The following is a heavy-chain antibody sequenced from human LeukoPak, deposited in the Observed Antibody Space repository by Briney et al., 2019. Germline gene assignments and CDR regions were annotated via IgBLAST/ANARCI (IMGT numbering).Heavy chain of an antibody. D-gene: IGHD3-10*01. CDR2: ISASGRTE. Sequence: PGGSLRLSCAASGFILSSFEMNWVRQAPGKGLEWVSYISASGRTEEYAGSVKGRFTISRDNANNSLYLQMNSLRAEDTAIYYCARDLVGRIRGVITYYGMDVWGQGTTVTVSS. CDR3: ARDLVGRIRGVITYYGMDV. J-gene: IGHJ6*02. CDR1: GFILSSFE. V-gene: IGHV3-48*03.